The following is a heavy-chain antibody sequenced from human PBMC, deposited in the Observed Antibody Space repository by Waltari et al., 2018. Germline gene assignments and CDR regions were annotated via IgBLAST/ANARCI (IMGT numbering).Heavy chain of an antibody. CDR1: GGSISSGSYY. CDR3: ARERGRPEYYYYGMDV. D-gene: IGHD3-16*01. CDR2: IYTSGST. V-gene: IGHV4-61*09. J-gene: IGHJ6*02. Sequence: QVQLQESGPGLVKPSQTLSLTCTVSGGSISSGSYYCRWLRQPAGKGLEWIGYIYTSGSTNYNPSLKSRVTISVDTSKNQFSLKLSSVTAADTAVYYCARERGRPEYYYYGMDVWGQGTTVTVSS.